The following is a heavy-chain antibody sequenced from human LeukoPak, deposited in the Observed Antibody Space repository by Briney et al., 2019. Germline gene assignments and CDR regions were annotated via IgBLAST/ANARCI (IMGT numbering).Heavy chain of an antibody. V-gene: IGHV3-23*01. J-gene: IGHJ4*02. CDR3: AKHGDYYDIGTGYFKVLYYFDY. CDR1: GFTFTSYA. Sequence: QPGGSLRLSCAASGFTFTSYAMNWVRQAPGKALEWVSCISRSGLRGRTTNYADSVKGRFTISRDNSKNTVYLQMNSLRAEDTAVYYCAKHGDYYDIGTGYFKVLYYFDYWGQGTLVAVSS. CDR2: ISRSGLRGRTT. D-gene: IGHD3-9*01.